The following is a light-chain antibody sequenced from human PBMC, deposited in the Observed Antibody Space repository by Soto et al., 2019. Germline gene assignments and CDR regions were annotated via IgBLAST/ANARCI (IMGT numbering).Light chain of an antibody. CDR3: LQYNDWLGT. CDR1: QSVSST. CDR2: GAS. V-gene: IGKV3-15*01. Sequence: EIVMTQSPATLSVSPGERATLSCRASQSVSSTLAWYQQKPGQAPRLLIYGASSRATGIPARFSGRGSGTEFTLTISNLQSEDFAVYYCLQYNDWLGTFGQGTKVEVK. J-gene: IGKJ1*01.